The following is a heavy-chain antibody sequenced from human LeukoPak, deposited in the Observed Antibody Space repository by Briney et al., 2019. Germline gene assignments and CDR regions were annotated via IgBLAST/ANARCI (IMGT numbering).Heavy chain of an antibody. CDR3: AKSGGSSGKALGY. CDR2: ISYDGSNK. V-gene: IGHV3-30*02. Sequence: GGSLRLSCAASGFTFINYGMHWVRQAPGKGLEWVAFISYDGSNKYYADSVKGRFTISRDNSKNTLYLQMNSLRAEDTAVYYCAKSGGSSGKALGYWGQGTLVTVSS. D-gene: IGHD3-22*01. J-gene: IGHJ4*02. CDR1: GFTFINYG.